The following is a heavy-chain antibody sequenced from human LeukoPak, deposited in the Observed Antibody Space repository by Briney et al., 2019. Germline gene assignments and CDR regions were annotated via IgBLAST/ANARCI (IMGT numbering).Heavy chain of an antibody. CDR1: GFTFSSYA. J-gene: IGHJ3*02. D-gene: IGHD2-2*01. CDR3: AKPLPSLPGHCSSTRCYACDAFDI. Sequence: PGGSLRLSCAASGFTFSSYAMSWVRQAPGKGLEWVSAISGSGGSTYYAGSVKGRFTISRDNSKNTLYLQMNSRRAEDTAVYYCAKPLPSLPGHCSSTRCYACDAFDIWGKGTMVTVS. CDR2: ISGSGGST. V-gene: IGHV3-23*01.